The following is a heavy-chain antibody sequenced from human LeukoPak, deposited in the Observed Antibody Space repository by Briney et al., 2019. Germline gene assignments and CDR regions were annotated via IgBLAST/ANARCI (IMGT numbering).Heavy chain of an antibody. V-gene: IGHV1-46*01. D-gene: IGHD3-22*01. CDR1: GYTFTSYY. Sequence: ASVKVSCKASGYTFTSYYMYWVRQAPGQGLEWMGIINPSGGSTNYAQKFQGRVTMTRDMSTSTVYMELSSLRSEDTAVYYCAVDTYYYDSSGEDAFDTWGQGTMVTVSS. J-gene: IGHJ3*02. CDR3: AVDTYYYDSSGEDAFDT. CDR2: INPSGGST.